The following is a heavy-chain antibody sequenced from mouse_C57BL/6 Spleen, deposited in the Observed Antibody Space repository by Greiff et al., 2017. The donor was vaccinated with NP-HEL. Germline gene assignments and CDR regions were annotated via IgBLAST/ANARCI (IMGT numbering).Heavy chain of an antibody. CDR2: IYPGDGDT. CDR3: ARGSNWYFDV. CDR1: GYAFSSSW. V-gene: IGHV1-82*01. J-gene: IGHJ1*03. Sequence: QVQLQQSGPELVKPGASVKISCKASGYAFSSSWMNWVKQRPGKGLEWIGRIYPGDGDTNYNGKFKGKATLTADKSSSTAYMQLSSLTSEDSAVYVCARGSNWYFDVWGTGTTVTVSS.